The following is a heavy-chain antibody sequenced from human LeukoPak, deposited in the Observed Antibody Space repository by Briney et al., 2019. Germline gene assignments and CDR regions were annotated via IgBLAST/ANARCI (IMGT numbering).Heavy chain of an antibody. CDR3: ARGSNTAVY. Sequence: PGGSLRLSCAASGFTFSSYSMNWVRQAPGKGLEWVSYISSSSSTIYYADSVKGRFTISRDNAKNSLYLQMNSLRAEDTAVYYCARGSNTAVYWGQGTLVTVSS. D-gene: IGHD5-18*01. J-gene: IGHJ4*02. V-gene: IGHV3-48*01. CDR1: GFTFSSYS. CDR2: ISSSSSTI.